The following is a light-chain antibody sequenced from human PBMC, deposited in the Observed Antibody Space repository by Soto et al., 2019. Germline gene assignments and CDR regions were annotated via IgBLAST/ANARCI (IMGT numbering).Light chain of an antibody. CDR3: QQYNNSPHT. J-gene: IGKJ2*01. V-gene: IGKV3-15*01. CDR2: GAS. CDR1: QSVSSN. Sequence: EIVMTQSPATLSVSPGERATLSCRASQSVSSNLAWYQQKPGQAPRLLIYGASTRATGIPARFSGSRSGTDFTLTISSLQSEDFAVYYCQQYNNSPHTFGQGTKLQIK.